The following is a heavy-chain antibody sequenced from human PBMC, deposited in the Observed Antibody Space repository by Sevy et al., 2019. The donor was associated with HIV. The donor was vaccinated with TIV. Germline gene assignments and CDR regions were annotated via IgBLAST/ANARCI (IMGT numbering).Heavy chain of an antibody. CDR1: GFIFSNYS. CDR2: IRGRRSYI. J-gene: IGHJ4*02. Sequence: GGSLRLSCAASGFIFSNYSMNWVRQAPGKGLEWVSSIRGRRSYIYNGDSVKGRFTISRDNAKNSLYLQMNSLRAEDTGVYYWARILRVVRIGYFDYWGQGTLVTVSS. D-gene: IGHD2-2*01. CDR3: ARILRVVRIGYFDY. V-gene: IGHV3-21*01.